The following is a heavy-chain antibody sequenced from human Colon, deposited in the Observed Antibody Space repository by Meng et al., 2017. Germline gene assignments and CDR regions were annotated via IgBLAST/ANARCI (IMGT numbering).Heavy chain of an antibody. V-gene: IGHV4-4*02. Sequence: QVHLQESRPGLVQPSGTLSLTCAVSGGSITTNNWWSWVRQPPGKGLEWIGEIHPSGGTNYNPSLKSRVTMSIDNSKRQFSLNLSSVTAADTAVYYCARGGGCVNGVCGSLDYWGQGTLVTVSS. CDR2: IHPSGGT. J-gene: IGHJ4*02. CDR3: ARGGGCVNGVCGSLDY. CDR1: GGSITTNNW. D-gene: IGHD2-8*01.